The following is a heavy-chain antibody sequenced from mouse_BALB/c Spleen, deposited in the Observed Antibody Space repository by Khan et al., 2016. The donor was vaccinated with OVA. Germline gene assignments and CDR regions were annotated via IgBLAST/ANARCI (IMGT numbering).Heavy chain of an antibody. J-gene: IGHJ3*01. CDR3: IGSGCGSVAF. D-gene: IGHD3-1*01. CDR1: GYTFTDYN. Sequence: VQLQQSGPVLAKPGASVKISCKASGYTFTDYNMDWVKQSHGKSLEWIGDIYPNNGDTGYYQKFKTKAALTADISSRTAYMELRSLTSEDSAVSYCIGSGCGSVAFWGQGTLVTVSA. CDR2: IYPNNGDT. V-gene: IGHV1S29*02.